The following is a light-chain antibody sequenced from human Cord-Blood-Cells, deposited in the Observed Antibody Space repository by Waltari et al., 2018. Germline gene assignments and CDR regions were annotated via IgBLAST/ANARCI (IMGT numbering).Light chain of an antibody. V-gene: IGKV3-20*01. J-gene: IGKJ4*01. CDR2: GAS. Sequence: EIVLTKSPGTLSLSPGERATLPCRASQSVSSSYLAWYQQKPGQAPRLLIYGASSRATGIPDRFSGSGSGTDFTLTISRLEPEDFAVYYCQQYGSSLLTFGGGTKVEIK. CDR3: QQYGSSLLT. CDR1: QSVSSSY.